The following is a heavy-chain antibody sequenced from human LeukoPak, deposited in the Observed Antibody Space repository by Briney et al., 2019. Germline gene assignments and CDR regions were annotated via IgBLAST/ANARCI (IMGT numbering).Heavy chain of an antibody. CDR1: GYSFTTYW. Sequence: GESLKISCKGSGYSFTTYWIGWVRPMPGKGLEWMGIIYPGDSDTRYSPSFQGQVTISADKSISTAYLQWSSLKASDTAMYYCARQTKLGYYYYGVDVWGQGTTVTVSS. CDR2: IYPGDSDT. V-gene: IGHV5-51*01. CDR3: ARQTKLGYYYYGVDV. J-gene: IGHJ6*02. D-gene: IGHD7-27*01.